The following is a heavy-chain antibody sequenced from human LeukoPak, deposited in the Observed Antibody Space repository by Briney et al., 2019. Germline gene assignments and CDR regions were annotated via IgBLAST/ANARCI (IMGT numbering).Heavy chain of an antibody. V-gene: IGHV4-59*01. CDR2: ISYSGYT. J-gene: IGHJ4*02. Sequence: PSETLSLTCTVSGGSISDYSWSWVRQPPGKGLEWIGYISYSGYTNYNPSLRSRVTISLDTSKNQFSLKLSSVTAADTAVFYCGRRQRHYSSGWDYWGQGTLVTVSS. D-gene: IGHD6-19*01. CDR3: GRRQRHYSSGWDY. CDR1: GGSISDYS.